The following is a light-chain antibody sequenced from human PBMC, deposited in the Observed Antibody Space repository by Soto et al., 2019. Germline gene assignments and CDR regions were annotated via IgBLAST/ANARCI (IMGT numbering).Light chain of an antibody. CDR2: AAS. CDR1: EGLNNF. CDR3: QQYYSYPRT. J-gene: IGKJ1*01. V-gene: IGKV1-8*01. Sequence: AIRLTQSPSSFSASIGDRVTITCRASEGLNNFLAWYQQKPGKAPKVLIYAASTLESGVPSRFSGSGSGTDFTHTISDLQSEDFATYYCQQYYSYPRTFGQGTKVEIK.